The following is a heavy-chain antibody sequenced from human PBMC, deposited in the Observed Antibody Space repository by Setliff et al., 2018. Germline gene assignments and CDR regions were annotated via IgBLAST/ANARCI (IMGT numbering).Heavy chain of an antibody. CDR1: GASISSGSYY. CDR3: AKEDVVIQFVTNVNNHYGMDV. CDR2: IYTSGTT. J-gene: IGHJ6*02. V-gene: IGHV4-61*02. D-gene: IGHD2-21*01. Sequence: KPSETLSLTCTVSGASISSGSYYWSWIRQPAGKGLEWLGRIYTSGTTNYSPSFKSRVTISAATSKNQNSLKLSSVTAADTAVYYCAKEDVVIQFVTNVNNHYGMDVWGQGTTVTVSS.